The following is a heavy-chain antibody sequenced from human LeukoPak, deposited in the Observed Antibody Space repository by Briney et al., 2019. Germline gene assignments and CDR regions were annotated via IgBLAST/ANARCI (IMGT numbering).Heavy chain of an antibody. D-gene: IGHD2-2*01. Sequence: SETLSLTCAVYGGSFSGYYWSWIRQPPGEGLEWIGEINHSGSTNYNPSLKSRVTISVDTSKNQFSLKLSSVTAADTAVYYCARAARSRNWFDPWGQGTLVTVSS. CDR2: INHSGST. CDR3: ARAARSRNWFDP. V-gene: IGHV4-34*01. J-gene: IGHJ5*02. CDR1: GGSFSGYY.